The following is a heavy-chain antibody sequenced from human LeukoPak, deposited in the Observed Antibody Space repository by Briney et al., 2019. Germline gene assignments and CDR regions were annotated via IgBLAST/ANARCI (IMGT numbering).Heavy chain of an antibody. D-gene: IGHD2-15*01. CDR3: ARGYDCSGGSCYSFDY. CDR1: GYTFTSYY. V-gene: IGHV1-46*01. CDR2: INPSGGST. Sequence: ASVKVSCKASGYTFTSYYMHWVRQAPGQGLEWMGIINPSGGSTNYAQKFQGRVTITADESTSTAYMELSSLRSEDTAVYYCARGYDCSGGSCYSFDYWGQGTLVTVSS. J-gene: IGHJ4*02.